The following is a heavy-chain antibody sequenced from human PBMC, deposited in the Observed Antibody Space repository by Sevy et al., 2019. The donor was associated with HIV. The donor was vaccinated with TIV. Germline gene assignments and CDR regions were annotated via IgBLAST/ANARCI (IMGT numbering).Heavy chain of an antibody. CDR1: GFSLSTSGVG. Sequence: SGPTLVKPTQTLTLTCTFCGFSLSTSGVGVGWIRQPPGKALELLALIYWNDDKRYSPSLKSRLTITKDTSKNQVVLTSTNMDPVDTATYYCAHPSGYSGYDYHDAFDIWGQGTMVTVSS. V-gene: IGHV2-5*01. CDR2: IYWNDDK. D-gene: IGHD5-12*01. CDR3: AHPSGYSGYDYHDAFDI. J-gene: IGHJ3*02.